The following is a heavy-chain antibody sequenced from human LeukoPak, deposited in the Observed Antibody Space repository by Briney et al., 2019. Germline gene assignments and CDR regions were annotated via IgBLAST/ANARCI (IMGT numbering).Heavy chain of an antibody. CDR1: GFTFSSYS. CDR2: ISSSSSTI. V-gene: IGHV3-48*02. J-gene: IGHJ3*02. Sequence: TGGSLRLSCAASGFTFSSYSMNWVRQAPGKGLEWVSYISSSSSTIYYADSVKGRLTISRDNAKNSLYLQMNSLRDEDTAVYYCAREGTDILTGYYWVWDDAFDIWGQGTMVTVSS. D-gene: IGHD3-9*01. CDR3: AREGTDILTGYYWVWDDAFDI.